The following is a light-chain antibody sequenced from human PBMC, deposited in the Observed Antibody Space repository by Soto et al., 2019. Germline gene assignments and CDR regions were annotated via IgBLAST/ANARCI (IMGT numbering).Light chain of an antibody. CDR2: DVN. CDR3: SSYSSDNNILL. CDR1: SSDIGGYDY. J-gene: IGLJ3*02. V-gene: IGLV2-14*03. Sequence: QSALTQPASVSGSPGQSIIISCSGTSSDIGGYDYVSWYQQHPGKVPKLLIYDVNHRPSGASIRFSGSKSGDTASLTISGLQAEDEADYYCSSYSSDNNILLFGGGTKVTVL.